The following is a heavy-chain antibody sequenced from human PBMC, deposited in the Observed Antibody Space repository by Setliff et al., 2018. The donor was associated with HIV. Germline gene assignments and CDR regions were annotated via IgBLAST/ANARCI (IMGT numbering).Heavy chain of an antibody. CDR2: IWHDGSNE. CDR3: ATLNVVHCSGVGCPGGGFDY. D-gene: IGHD2-15*01. CDR1: GYTFNTYG. V-gene: IGHV3-30*02. J-gene: IGHJ4*02. Sequence: GGSLSLSCSASGYTFNTYGIPWVRHAPAKGLEWVAFIWHDGSNEYYADSVKVRFTISRDNSKNAVYLHVNSLRAYDTAVYHCATLNVVHCSGVGCPGGGFDYLGQGTLVTVSS.